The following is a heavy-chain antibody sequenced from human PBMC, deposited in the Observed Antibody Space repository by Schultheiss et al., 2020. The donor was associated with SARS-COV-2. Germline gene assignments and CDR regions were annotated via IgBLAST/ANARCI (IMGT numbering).Heavy chain of an antibody. V-gene: IGHV4-28*02. Sequence: SQTLSLTCAVSGYSISSSNWWGWIRQPPGKGLEWIGYIYYSGSIYYNPSLKSRVTISVDTSKNQFSLKLSSVTAVDTAVYYCARSSGGSSSSPNYYYGMDVWGQGTTVTVSS. CDR2: IYYSGSI. D-gene: IGHD6-6*01. CDR3: ARSSGGSSSSPNYYYGMDV. J-gene: IGHJ6*02. CDR1: GYSISSSNW.